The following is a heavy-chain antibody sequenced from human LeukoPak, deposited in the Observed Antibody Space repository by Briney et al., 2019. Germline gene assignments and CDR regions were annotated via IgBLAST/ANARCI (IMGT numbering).Heavy chain of an antibody. D-gene: IGHD2-2*01. CDR2: ISWNGNSI. V-gene: IGHV3-9*01. Sequence: PGGSLRLSCAASGFSFDDYAMHWVRQAPGKGLEWVSAISWNGNSIVYADSVKGRFTIARDNAKNSLYLQMNSLRDEDTAVYYCARGSLCSSTSCYSPVWGQGTLVTVSS. CDR3: ARGSLCSSTSCYSPV. CDR1: GFSFDDYA. J-gene: IGHJ4*02.